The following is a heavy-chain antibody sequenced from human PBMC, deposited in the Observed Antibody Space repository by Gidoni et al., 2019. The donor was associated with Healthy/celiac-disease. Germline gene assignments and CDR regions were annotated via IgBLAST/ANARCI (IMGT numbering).Heavy chain of an antibody. D-gene: IGHD1-7*01. CDR2: ISYDGSNK. V-gene: IGHV3-30-3*01. J-gene: IGHJ4*02. CDR3: ARVSGTTFDYFDY. CDR1: GFTFSSDA. Sequence: QVQLVESGGGVVQPGRSLRLSCAPSGFTFSSDAMHWVRQAPGKGLELVAVISYDGSNKYYADSVKGRFTISRDNSKNTLYLQMNSLRAEDTAVYYCARVSGTTFDYFDYWGQGTLVTVSS.